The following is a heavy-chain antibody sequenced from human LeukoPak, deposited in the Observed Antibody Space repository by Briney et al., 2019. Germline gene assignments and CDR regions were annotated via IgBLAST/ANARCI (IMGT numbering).Heavy chain of an antibody. CDR2: IYSGGST. J-gene: IGHJ4*02. D-gene: IGHD5-12*01. V-gene: IGHV3-66*01. Sequence: GGSLRLSCAASEFSVGSNYMTWVRQAPGKRLEWVSLIYSGGSTYYADSVKGRFTISRDNSKNTLYLQMNSLGAEDTAVYYCARGRSGYHNTGGQGTLVTVSS. CDR3: ARGRSGYHNT. CDR1: EFSVGSNY.